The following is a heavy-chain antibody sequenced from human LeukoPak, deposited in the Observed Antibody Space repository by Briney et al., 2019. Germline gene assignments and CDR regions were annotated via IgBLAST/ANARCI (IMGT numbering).Heavy chain of an antibody. CDR1: GFTFDDYA. J-gene: IGHJ5*02. CDR3: AKDISDFGSNWFDP. V-gene: IGHV3-9*01. D-gene: IGHD3/OR15-3a*01. Sequence: GGSLRLSCAASGFTFDDYAMHWVRQAPGEGLEWVSGISWNSGSIGYADSVKGRFTISRDNAKNSLYLQMNSLRAEDTALYYCAKDISDFGSNWFDPWGQGTLVTVSS. CDR2: ISWNSGSI.